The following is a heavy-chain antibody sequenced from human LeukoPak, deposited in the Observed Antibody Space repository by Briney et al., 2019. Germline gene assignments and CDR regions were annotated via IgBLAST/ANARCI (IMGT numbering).Heavy chain of an antibody. CDR3: AKNLVLDIMKAYSSTRHYYYYYYMDV. V-gene: IGHV3-23*01. CDR2: ISGSGGST. J-gene: IGHJ6*03. D-gene: IGHD6-13*01. CDR1: GFTFSSYS. Sequence: PGGSLRLSCAASGFTFSSYSMNWVRQAPGKGLEWVSAISGSGGSTYYADSVKGRFTISRDNSKNTLYLQMNSLRAEDTAVYYCAKNLVLDIMKAYSSTRHYYYYYYMDVWGKGTTVTVSS.